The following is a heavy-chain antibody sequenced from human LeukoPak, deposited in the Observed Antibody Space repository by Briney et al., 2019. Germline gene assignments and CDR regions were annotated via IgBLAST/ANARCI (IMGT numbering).Heavy chain of an antibody. CDR1: GYTFTSYG. Sequence: ASVKVSCKASGYTFTSYGISWVRQAPGQGLEWMGWISAYNGNTNYAQKLQGRVTMTTDTSTSIAYMELRSLRSDDTAVYYCARNPALLWFGEGGYFDYWGQGTLVTVSS. CDR3: ARNPALLWFGEGGYFDY. CDR2: ISAYNGNT. V-gene: IGHV1-18*01. D-gene: IGHD3-10*01. J-gene: IGHJ4*02.